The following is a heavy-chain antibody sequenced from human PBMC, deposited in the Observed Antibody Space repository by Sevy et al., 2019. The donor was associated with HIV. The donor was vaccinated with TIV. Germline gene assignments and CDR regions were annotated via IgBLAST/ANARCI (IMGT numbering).Heavy chain of an antibody. D-gene: IGHD2-2*01. CDR1: GFAFSSHA. CDR3: AGDEGNSVKWYPLY. Sequence: GGSLRLSCAASGFAFSSHAMHWVRQAPGKGLEWVAVISYEGTETFYAASVEGRFTISRDNSKNMLSLLINSLRPEDAAVYYCAGDEGNSVKWYPLYWGHGTLVTVSS. V-gene: IGHV3-30-3*01. CDR2: ISYEGTET. J-gene: IGHJ4*01.